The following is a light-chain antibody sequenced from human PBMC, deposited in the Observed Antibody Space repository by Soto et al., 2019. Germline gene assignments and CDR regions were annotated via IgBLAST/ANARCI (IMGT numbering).Light chain of an antibody. CDR1: SRDVGTYKY. Sequence: QSVLTQPPSASGSPGQSVTISCTGSSRDVGTYKYVSWYQQHPGKAPKLMIYEVSARPSGVPDRFSGSKSGNTASLTVSGLQAQDEADYYCSSYPGSNNWVFGGGPKVTV. CDR2: EVS. J-gene: IGLJ3*02. CDR3: SSYPGSNNWV. V-gene: IGLV2-8*01.